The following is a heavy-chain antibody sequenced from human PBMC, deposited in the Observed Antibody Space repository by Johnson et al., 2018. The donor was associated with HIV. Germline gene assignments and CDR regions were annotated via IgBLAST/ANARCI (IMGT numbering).Heavy chain of an antibody. CDR1: GFSFSNAW. D-gene: IGHD1-7*01. CDR3: TTDANWNYGQGAFDV. V-gene: IGHV3-15*01. CDR2: IKSKPDGGTT. Sequence: VQLLESGGGLVKPGGSLRVSCAASGFSFSNAWMSWVRQAPGKGLEWVGRIKSKPDGGTTDYAAPVKGRFTISRDDSENKLYLQMKSLKTEDTAVYYCTTDANWNYGQGAFDVWGQGTTVTVSS. J-gene: IGHJ3*01.